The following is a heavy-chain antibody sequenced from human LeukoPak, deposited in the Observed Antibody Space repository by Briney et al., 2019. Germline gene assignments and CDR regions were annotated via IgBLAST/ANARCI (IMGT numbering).Heavy chain of an antibody. CDR3: AREANFKSFDP. D-gene: IGHD1-1*01. J-gene: IGHJ5*02. CDR2: INPNSGGT. CDR1: GYTFTGYY. Sequence: ASVKVSCEASGYTFTGYYMHWVRQAPGQGLEWMGRINPNSGGTNYAQKFQGRVTMTRDTSISTAYMELSRLRSDDTAVYYCAREANFKSFDPWGQGTLVTVSS. V-gene: IGHV1-2*06.